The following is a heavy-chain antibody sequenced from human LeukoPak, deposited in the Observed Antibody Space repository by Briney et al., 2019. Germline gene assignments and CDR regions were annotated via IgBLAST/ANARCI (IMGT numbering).Heavy chain of an antibody. CDR1: GFTFSSYS. CDR3: ARTYYYDSSGYREDWFDP. V-gene: IGHV3-21*01. CDR2: ISSSSSYI. J-gene: IGHJ5*02. Sequence: GSLKLFRAASGFTFSSYSMNWVRQAPGKGLEWVSSISSSSSYIYYADSVKGRFTISRDNAKKSLYLQMNSLRAEDTAVYYCARTYYYDSSGYREDWFDPWGQGTLVTVSS. D-gene: IGHD3-22*01.